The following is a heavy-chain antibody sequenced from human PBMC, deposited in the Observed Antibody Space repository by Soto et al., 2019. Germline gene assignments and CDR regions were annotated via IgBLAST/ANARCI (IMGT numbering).Heavy chain of an antibody. Sequence: QVQLQESGPGLVKPSGTLSLTCAVSGGSINSSNWWSWVRQPPGKGLEWIGKIYHSGITNYNPSFKRRSTISLDKSKTHFSLKLGSVTAADTAVYYCARDSPVAGTTFDYWGQGTLVTVSS. CDR2: IYHSGIT. CDR3: ARDSPVAGTTFDY. D-gene: IGHD6-19*01. V-gene: IGHV4-4*02. CDR1: GGSINSSNW. J-gene: IGHJ4*02.